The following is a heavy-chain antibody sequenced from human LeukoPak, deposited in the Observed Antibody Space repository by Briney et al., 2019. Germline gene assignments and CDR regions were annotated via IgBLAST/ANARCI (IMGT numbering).Heavy chain of an antibody. CDR1: GYTFTDYY. V-gene: IGHV1-2*02. Sequence: GASVKVSCKASGYTFTDYYMHWVRQAPGQGLEWMGWINPNSGGTNYAQKFQGRVTMTRDASISTAYMELSRLRSDDTAVYYCARRGSSSFDYYYYDMDVWGKGTTVTVSS. J-gene: IGHJ6*03. D-gene: IGHD6-6*01. CDR3: ARRGSSSFDYYYYDMDV. CDR2: INPNSGGT.